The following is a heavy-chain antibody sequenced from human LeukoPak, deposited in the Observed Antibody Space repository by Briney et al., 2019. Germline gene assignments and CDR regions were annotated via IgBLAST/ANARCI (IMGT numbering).Heavy chain of an antibody. Sequence: SETLSLTCSVSDGSINSYYWSWIRQPPGKGLEWIGYIYYSGSTNYNPSLKSRVTISVDTSKNQFSLKLSSVTAADTAVYYCARDFLVWGQGTLVTVSS. J-gene: IGHJ4*02. CDR2: IYYSGST. CDR1: DGSINSYY. CDR3: ARDFLV. V-gene: IGHV4-59*01. D-gene: IGHD6-13*01.